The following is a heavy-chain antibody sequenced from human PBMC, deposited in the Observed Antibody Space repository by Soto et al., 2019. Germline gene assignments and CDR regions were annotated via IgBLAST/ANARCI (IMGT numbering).Heavy chain of an antibody. CDR2: ISSNGVGT. V-gene: IGHV3-64*01. CDR1: GFTLSGYA. J-gene: IGHJ6*03. CDR3: ARRARPDFYYMDV. D-gene: IGHD6-6*01. Sequence: EVQLSESGGGLAQPGGSLRLSCAASGFTLSGYAMDWVRQAPGKGLEYVSGISSNGVGTYYANSVQGRFTISRDNSKNTVYLQMGSLRPEDMAVYYRARRARPDFYYMDVWGKGTTVPVS.